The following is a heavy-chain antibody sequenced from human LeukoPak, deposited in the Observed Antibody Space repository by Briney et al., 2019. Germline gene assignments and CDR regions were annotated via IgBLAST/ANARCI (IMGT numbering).Heavy chain of an antibody. CDR3: ARDGMGVIKAFDI. Sequence: PGRSLRLSCAASGFTFSNYWMSWVRQAPGKGLEWVANIKLDGSQKYYVDSVKGRFTISRDNAKNSLYLQMNSLRVEDTAFYYCARDGMGVIKAFDIWGQGTMVTVSS. J-gene: IGHJ3*02. CDR1: GFTFSNYW. V-gene: IGHV3-7*05. CDR2: IKLDGSQK. D-gene: IGHD3-10*01.